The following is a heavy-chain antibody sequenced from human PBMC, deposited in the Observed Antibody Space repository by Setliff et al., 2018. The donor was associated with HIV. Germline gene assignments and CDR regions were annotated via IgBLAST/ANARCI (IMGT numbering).Heavy chain of an antibody. CDR2: INDSGSI. CDR3: ARGRGPMGGDAFDI. V-gene: IGHV4-34*01. CDR1: GGSLNTNH. D-gene: IGHD3-10*01. Sequence: SETLSLTCAVYGGSLNTNHWSWIRQSPGKGLEWIGEINDSGSINYNPSLKSRITISADASKNQLSLKLTSMIAADTAMFYCARGRGPMGGDAFDIWGQGTMVT. J-gene: IGHJ3*02.